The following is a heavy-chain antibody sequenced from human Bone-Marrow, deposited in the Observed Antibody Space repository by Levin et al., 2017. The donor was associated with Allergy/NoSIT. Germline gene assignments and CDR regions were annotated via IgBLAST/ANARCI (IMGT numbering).Heavy chain of an antibody. D-gene: IGHD2-21*02. CDR3: ARVLAEGDSTLDYFDY. CDR1: GYTFTSYA. Sequence: ASVKVSCKASGYTFTSYAMHWVRQAPGQRLEWMGWINAGNGNTKYSQKFQGRVTITRDTSASTAYMELSSLRSEDTAVYYCARVLAEGDSTLDYFDYWGQGTLVTVSS. CDR2: INAGNGNT. J-gene: IGHJ4*02. V-gene: IGHV1-3*01.